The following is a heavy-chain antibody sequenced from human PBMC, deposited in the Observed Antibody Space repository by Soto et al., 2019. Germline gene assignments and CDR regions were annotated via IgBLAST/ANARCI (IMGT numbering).Heavy chain of an antibody. CDR1: GFTFRNYA. D-gene: IGHD7-27*01. V-gene: IGHV3-23*01. CDR2: IHGEGAGS. Sequence: EVELLESGGGLVQPGGSVRLSCAASGFTFRNYAMSWVRQAPGKGLEWVSSIHGEGAGSFYADAGKGRFTVSRDDSKETRYLQMISLRVADTAVYYCVKDGVARNGNWDWFDPWGQGTLVTVAS. CDR3: VKDGVARNGNWDWFDP. J-gene: IGHJ5*02.